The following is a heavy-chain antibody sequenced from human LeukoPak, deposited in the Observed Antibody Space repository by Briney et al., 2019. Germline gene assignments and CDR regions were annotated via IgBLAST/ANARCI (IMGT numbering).Heavy chain of an antibody. CDR2: ISGDGVTT. CDR3: TKYIYSSNCATEDY. CDR1: GFIFDDYD. D-gene: IGHD6-13*01. V-gene: IGHV3-43*02. Sequence: PGGTLSLSCAVSGFIFDDYDKHWVRQAPRKGLEWVSFISGDGVTTYYADSGKGRFTISRNNSKHSLYLQMNSLRTEDTALYYCTKYIYSSNCATEDYWGQGTLFTVSS. J-gene: IGHJ4*02.